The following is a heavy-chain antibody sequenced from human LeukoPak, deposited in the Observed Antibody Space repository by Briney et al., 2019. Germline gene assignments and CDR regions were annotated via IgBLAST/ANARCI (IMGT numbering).Heavy chain of an antibody. CDR1: GYIFTGYY. D-gene: IGHD3-10*01. CDR2: INPNSGGT. J-gene: IGHJ6*02. V-gene: IGHV1-2*02. CDR3: ARMVRGVIPESYGMDV. Sequence: ASVKVSCKASGYIFTGYYMHWVRQAPGQGLEWMGWINPNSGGTNYAQKLKGRVTMTRDTSISTAYMELSRLRSDDTAVYYCARMVRGVIPESYGMDVWGQGTTVTVSS.